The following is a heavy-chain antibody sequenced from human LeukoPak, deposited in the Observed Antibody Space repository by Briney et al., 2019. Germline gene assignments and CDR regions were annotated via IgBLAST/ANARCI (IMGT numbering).Heavy chain of an antibody. CDR3: ARAGWIITSGIDY. CDR1: GYSISRGYD. D-gene: IGHD3-10*01. J-gene: IGHJ4*02. V-gene: IGHV4-38-2*01. CDR2: IYHTGST. Sequence: PSETLSLTCGVSGYSISRGYDWAWIRQPPGKGLEWIGTIYHTGSTYYTPSLGSRVTISVDTSKNEFSLNLNSVTAADTAVYYCARAGWIITSGIDYWGQGALVTVSS.